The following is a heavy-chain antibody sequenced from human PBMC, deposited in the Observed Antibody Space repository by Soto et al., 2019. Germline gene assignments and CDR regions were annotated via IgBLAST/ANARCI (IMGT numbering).Heavy chain of an antibody. J-gene: IGHJ5*02. Sequence: QVQLHESGPGLAKPSETLSLTCTVSGDSITTYYWSWIRQPPGKGLEWIGDVYYSGTTDYNPSTDSTPSLKSRATISADTSKNHFSLKMTSVTAADTAVYYCAIVPLRTSSFDPWGQGTLVTVSS. CDR3: AIVPLRTSSFDP. CDR2: VYYSGTT. V-gene: IGHV4-59*12. D-gene: IGHD2-2*01. CDR1: GDSITTYY.